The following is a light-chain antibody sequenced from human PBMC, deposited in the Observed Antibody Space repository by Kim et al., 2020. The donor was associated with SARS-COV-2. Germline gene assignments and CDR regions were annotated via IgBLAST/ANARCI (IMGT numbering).Light chain of an antibody. J-gene: IGKJ3*01. CDR2: GAS. V-gene: IGKV3-20*01. Sequence: EIVLTQSPGTLSLSPGERGTLSCRASQSVSNNSLAWYQQKPGQPPRLLIYGASSRATGIPDRFSGSGYRTDFTLSISRLEPEDYAVYYCQQSATSPFTFGPGTKVDIK. CDR3: QQSATSPFT. CDR1: QSVSNNS.